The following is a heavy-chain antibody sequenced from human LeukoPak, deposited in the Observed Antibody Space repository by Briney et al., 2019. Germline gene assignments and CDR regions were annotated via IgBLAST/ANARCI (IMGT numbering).Heavy chain of an antibody. D-gene: IGHD5-12*01. CDR3: AMPWLRSEPDIDY. CDR1: GFTFSSYD. V-gene: IGHV3-30*02. J-gene: IGHJ4*02. Sequence: GGSLRLSCAASGFTFSSYDIHWVRQAPGKGLEWVAFIRYDGSNKYYADSVKGRLTISRDNSKNTLYLQMNSLRAEDTAVYYCAMPWLRSEPDIDYWGQGTLVTVSS. CDR2: IRYDGSNK.